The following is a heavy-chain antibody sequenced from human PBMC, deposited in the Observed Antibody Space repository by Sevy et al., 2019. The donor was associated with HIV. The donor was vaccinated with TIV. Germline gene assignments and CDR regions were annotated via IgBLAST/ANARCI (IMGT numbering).Heavy chain of an antibody. J-gene: IGHJ5*02. Sequence: SETLSLTCTVSGGSISSSSYYWGWIRQPPGKGLEWIGSIYYSGSTYYSPSLKSRVTISVDTSKNHFSLKLSLVTAADTAVYYCARKGGSYSNNWFDPWGLGTLVTVSS. CDR3: ARKGGSYSNNWFDP. V-gene: IGHV4-39*01. CDR1: GGSISSSSYY. CDR2: IYYSGST. D-gene: IGHD1-26*01.